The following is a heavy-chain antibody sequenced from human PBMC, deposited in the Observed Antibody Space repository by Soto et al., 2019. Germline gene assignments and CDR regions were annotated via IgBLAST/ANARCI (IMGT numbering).Heavy chain of an antibody. Sequence: QVQLVESGGGVVQPGRSLRLYCAASGFTFSSCAMHWVRQAPGKGLEWVALISYDESNRYYADSVKGRFSISRDNSRNTLYLQMNSLRAEDTAVYYCAKDHGTYDPYGMVVWGQGTTVTVSS. CDR1: GFTFSSCA. D-gene: IGHD1-1*01. CDR2: ISYDESNR. J-gene: IGHJ6*02. V-gene: IGHV3-30*18. CDR3: AKDHGTYDPYGMVV.